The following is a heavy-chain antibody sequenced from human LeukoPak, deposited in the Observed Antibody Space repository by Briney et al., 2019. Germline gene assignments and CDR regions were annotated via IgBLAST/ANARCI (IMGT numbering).Heavy chain of an antibody. CDR1: GFIFSNAW. CDR3: TWTRSGNYYYWFDP. CDR2: IKSKTDGGTT. D-gene: IGHD3-10*01. Sequence: GGSLRLSCAASGFIFSNAWMSWVRQAPGKGLEWVGRIKSKTDGGTTDYAAPVKGRFIISRDDSKNTLYLQMSSLKTEDTAVYYCTWTRSGNYYYWFDPWGQGTLVTVSS. J-gene: IGHJ5*02. V-gene: IGHV3-15*01.